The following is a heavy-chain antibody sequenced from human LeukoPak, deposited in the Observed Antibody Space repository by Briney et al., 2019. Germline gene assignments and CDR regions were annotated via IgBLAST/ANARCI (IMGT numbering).Heavy chain of an antibody. CDR1: GFTFSSYS. D-gene: IGHD4-17*01. V-gene: IGHV3-21*01. CDR2: ISSSTSYI. J-gene: IGHJ4*02. CDR3: ARAGGSTVSPSDY. Sequence: PGGSLRLSCAASGFTFSSYSMNWIRQAPGKGLEWVSSISSSTSYIYYADSVKGRFTISKDNAKNSLYLQMNSLRAEDTAVYYRARAGGSTVSPSDYWGQGTLVTVSS.